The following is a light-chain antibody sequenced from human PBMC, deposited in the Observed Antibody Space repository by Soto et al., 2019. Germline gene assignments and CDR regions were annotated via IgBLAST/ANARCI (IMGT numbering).Light chain of an antibody. CDR2: GAS. V-gene: IGKV3-15*01. CDR1: QSVSSN. CDR3: QPYNNWPPYT. Sequence: EIVMTQSPATLSVSPGERATLACRASQSVSSNLAWYQQKPGQAPRLLLYGASTRATGIPARFSGSGSGTEFTLTISSLQSEDFAVYYCQPYNNWPPYTFGQGTKLEIK. J-gene: IGKJ2*01.